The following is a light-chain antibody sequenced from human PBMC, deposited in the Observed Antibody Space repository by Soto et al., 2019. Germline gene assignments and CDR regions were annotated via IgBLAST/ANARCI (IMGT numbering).Light chain of an antibody. J-gene: IGKJ5*01. CDR2: VAS. Sequence: ETVMTQSPATLSVSPGEGATLSCRASQSVSINLAWYQQKPGQPPRLLIYVASTRATGIPARFSGSGSGTEFTLTISSLQSEDFAVYYCQQYNNWPPITFGQGTRLEIK. CDR3: QQYNNWPPIT. CDR1: QSVSIN. V-gene: IGKV3-15*01.